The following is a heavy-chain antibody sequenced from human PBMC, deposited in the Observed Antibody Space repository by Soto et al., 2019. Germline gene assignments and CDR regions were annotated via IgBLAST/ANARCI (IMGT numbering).Heavy chain of an antibody. CDR1: GGSISSYY. V-gene: IGHV4-59*01. Sequence: SETLSLTCTVSGGSISSYYWSWIRQPPVNRLEWIGYIYYSGSTNYNPSLKSRVTISVDTSKNQFSLKLSSVTAADTAVYYCAREGGVATTGNWFAPWGQGTLVTVSS. J-gene: IGHJ5*02. CDR3: AREGGVATTGNWFAP. CDR2: IYYSGST. D-gene: IGHD5-12*01.